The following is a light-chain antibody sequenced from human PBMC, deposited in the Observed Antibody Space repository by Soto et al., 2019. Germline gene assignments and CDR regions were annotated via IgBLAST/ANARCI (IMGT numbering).Light chain of an antibody. Sequence: DIQMTQSPSSLSASVGDSVSITCRTSQTINNYLNWYQQKPGKAPKLLIYVASTLQGGVPSRFSGSGSGTEFSLTISRLQPADSATYYCQQSYSTLFTFGPGTKVDVK. CDR1: QTINNY. V-gene: IGKV1-39*01. CDR3: QQSYSTLFT. J-gene: IGKJ3*01. CDR2: VAS.